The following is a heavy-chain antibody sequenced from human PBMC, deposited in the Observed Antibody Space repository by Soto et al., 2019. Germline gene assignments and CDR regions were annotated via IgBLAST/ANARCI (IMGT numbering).Heavy chain of an antibody. CDR2: IFPGDSDT. V-gene: IGHV5-51*01. J-gene: IGHJ4*02. CDR3: ATHYTGYENY. Sequence: PGESLKISCKGSGYTFTGYWIGWVRQMPGKGLEWMGIIFPGDSDTRYSPSLDGQFTISVDKSTSTAYLQWSSLKASYTAMYYCATHYTGYENYWGQGTPVTVSS. D-gene: IGHD3-9*01. CDR1: GYTFTGYW.